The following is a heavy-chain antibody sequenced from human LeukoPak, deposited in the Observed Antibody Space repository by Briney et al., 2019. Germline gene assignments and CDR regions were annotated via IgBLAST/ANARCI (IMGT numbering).Heavy chain of an antibody. CDR1: GGTFSSYA. D-gene: IGHD6-6*01. CDR3: ARAWRIAARLYYYGMDV. CDR2: IIPIFGTA. J-gene: IGHJ6*02. Sequence: SVKVSCKASGGTFSSYAISWVRQAPGQGLEWMGGIIPIFGTANYAQEFQGRVTITADESTSTAYMELSSLRSEDTAVYYCARAWRIAARLYYYGMDVWGQGTTVTVSS. V-gene: IGHV1-69*13.